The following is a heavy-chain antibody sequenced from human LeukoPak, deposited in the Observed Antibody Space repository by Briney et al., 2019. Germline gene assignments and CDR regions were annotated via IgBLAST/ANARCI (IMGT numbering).Heavy chain of an antibody. Sequence: ASVKVSCKVSGYTLTELSMHWVRQAPAKGLEWMGGFDPEDGETIYAQKFQGRVTMTEDTSTDTAYMELSSLRSEDTAVYYCATAPYCTNGVCYLGPDYWGQGTLVTVSS. D-gene: IGHD2-8*01. CDR3: ATAPYCTNGVCYLGPDY. V-gene: IGHV1-24*01. CDR1: GYTLTELS. CDR2: FDPEDGET. J-gene: IGHJ4*02.